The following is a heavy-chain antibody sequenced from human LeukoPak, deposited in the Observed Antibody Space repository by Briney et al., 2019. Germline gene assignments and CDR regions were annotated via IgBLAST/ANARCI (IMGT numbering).Heavy chain of an antibody. CDR3: AREGQQLVGLLDY. CDR1: GGSISSGSYY. CDR2: IYTSGST. D-gene: IGHD6-13*01. J-gene: IGHJ4*02. Sequence: KPSETLSLTCTVSGGSISSGSYYWSWIRQPAGKGLEWIGRIYTSGSTNYNPSLKSRVTISVDTSKNQFSLKLSSVTAADTAVYYCAREGQQLVGLLDYWGQGTLVTVSS. V-gene: IGHV4-61*02.